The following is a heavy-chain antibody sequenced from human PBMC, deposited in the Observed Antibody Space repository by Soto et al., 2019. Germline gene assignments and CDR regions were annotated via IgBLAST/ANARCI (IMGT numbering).Heavy chain of an antibody. D-gene: IGHD6-13*01. CDR2: ISYSGST. CDR3: ARGGEQHLVPYSDY. J-gene: IGHJ4*02. CDR1: GGSISSYY. V-gene: IGHV4-59*01. Sequence: SETLSLTCTVSGGSISSYYWSWIRQPPGKGLEWIGDISYSGSTNYNPSLKSRVTISVDTSKNQFSLNLTSVTAADTAVYYCARGGEQHLVPYSDYWGQGTLVTVSS.